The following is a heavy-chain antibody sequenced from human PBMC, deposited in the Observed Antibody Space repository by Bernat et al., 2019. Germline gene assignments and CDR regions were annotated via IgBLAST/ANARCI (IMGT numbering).Heavy chain of an antibody. CDR1: GFTFSSYG. D-gene: IGHD5-18*01. CDR3: AREGERGYSYPNKYYYYGMDV. V-gene: IGHV3-33*01. CDR2: IWYDGSNK. Sequence: QVQLVESGGGVVQPRRSLRLSCAASGFTFSSYGMHWVRQAPGKGLEWVAVIWYDGSNKYYADSVKGRFTISRDNSKNTLYLQMNSLRAEDTAVYYCAREGERGYSYPNKYYYYGMDVWGQGTTVTVSS. J-gene: IGHJ6*02.